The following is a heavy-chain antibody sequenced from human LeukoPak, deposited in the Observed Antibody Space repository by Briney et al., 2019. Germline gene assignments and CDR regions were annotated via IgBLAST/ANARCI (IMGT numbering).Heavy chain of an antibody. D-gene: IGHD6-19*01. V-gene: IGHV4-34*01. J-gene: IGHJ6*04. CDR1: GGSFSGYY. CDR3: ARLFVAGTKMDV. CDR2: INHSGST. Sequence: PSETLSLTCAVYGGSFSGYYWSWIRQPPGKGLEWIGEINHSGSTNYNPSLKSRVTISVDTSKNQFSLKLSSVTAADTAVYYCARLFVAGTKMDVWGKGTTVTISS.